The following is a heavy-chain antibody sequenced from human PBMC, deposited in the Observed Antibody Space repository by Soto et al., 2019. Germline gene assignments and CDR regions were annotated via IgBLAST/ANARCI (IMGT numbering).Heavy chain of an antibody. V-gene: IGHV4-34*01. CDR1: GGSFSGYY. D-gene: IGHD3-3*01. J-gene: IGHJ5*02. CDR3: ARAKGRNDFWSARPRKPQNWFDP. CDR2: INHSGST. Sequence: PSETLSLTCAVYGGSFSGYYWSWIRQPPGKGLEWIGEINHSGSTNYNPSLKSRVTISVDTSKNQFSLKLSSVTAADTAVYYCARAKGRNDFWSARPRKPQNWFDPWGQGTLVTVSS.